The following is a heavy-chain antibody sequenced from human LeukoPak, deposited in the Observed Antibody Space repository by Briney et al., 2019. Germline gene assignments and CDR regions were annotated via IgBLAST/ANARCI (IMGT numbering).Heavy chain of an antibody. V-gene: IGHV4-39*02. Sequence: NPSETLSLTCTVSGGSISSSSYYWGWIRQPPGKGLEWIGSIYFTGTTYYNPSLKSRVTISVDTSKNHFSLKLSSVTAADTAMYYCARGHGGPSNWFDPWGQGTLVTVSS. CDR3: ARGHGGPSNWFDP. D-gene: IGHD3-16*01. CDR2: IYFTGTT. J-gene: IGHJ5*02. CDR1: GGSISSSSYY.